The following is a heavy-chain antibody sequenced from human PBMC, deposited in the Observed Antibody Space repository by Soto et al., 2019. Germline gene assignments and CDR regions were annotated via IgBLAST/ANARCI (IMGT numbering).Heavy chain of an antibody. Sequence: GGSLRLSCAASGFTFSDYYMSWIRQAPGKGLEWVSYISSSGSTIYYADSVKGRFTISRDNAKNSLYLQMNSLRAEDTAVYYCACREAGDSIDAFDIWGQGTMVTVSS. CDR2: ISSSGSTI. V-gene: IGHV3-11*01. D-gene: IGHD7-27*01. J-gene: IGHJ3*02. CDR3: ACREAGDSIDAFDI. CDR1: GFTFSDYY.